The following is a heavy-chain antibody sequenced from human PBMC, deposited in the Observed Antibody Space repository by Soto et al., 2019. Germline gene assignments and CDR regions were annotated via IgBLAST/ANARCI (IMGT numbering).Heavy chain of an antibody. Sequence: PSETLSLTCGVYGGSFSGYYWSWIRQPPGKGLEWIGEINHSGSTNYNPSLKSRVTISVDMSRNQLSLKLSSVTAADTAVYYCARARTVTTLWTFDYWGQGTRVTVSS. CDR1: GGSFSGYY. CDR2: INHSGST. V-gene: IGHV4-34*01. CDR3: ARARTVTTLWTFDY. D-gene: IGHD4-17*01. J-gene: IGHJ4*02.